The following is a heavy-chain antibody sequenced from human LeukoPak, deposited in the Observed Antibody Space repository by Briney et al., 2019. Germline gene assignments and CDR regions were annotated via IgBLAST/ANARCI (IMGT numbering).Heavy chain of an antibody. V-gene: IGHV3-21*01. CDR3: ARDSYYYDSSGYYFDY. CDR1: GFTFSSYS. Sequence: GGSLRLSCVASGFTFSSYSMNWVRQAPGKGLEWVSFISSSSYIYYADSVKGRFTISRDNAKNSLYLQMNSLRAEDTAVYYCARDSYYYDSSGYYFDYWGQGTLVTVSS. CDR2: ISSSSYI. J-gene: IGHJ4*02. D-gene: IGHD3-22*01.